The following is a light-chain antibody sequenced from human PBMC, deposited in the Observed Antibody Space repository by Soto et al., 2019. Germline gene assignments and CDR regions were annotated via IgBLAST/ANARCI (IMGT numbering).Light chain of an antibody. J-gene: IGKJ5*01. V-gene: IGKV1-5*01. CDR3: QQFHSFPTT. CDR2: DAS. Sequence: DIQMTQSPSTLSASVGDTVTITCRASQSISSWLAWYQQKPGKAPKLLIYDASSLESGVPSRFSGSGSGTDFTLTINSLQPEDYATYYCQQFHSFPTTFGQGTRLEI. CDR1: QSISSW.